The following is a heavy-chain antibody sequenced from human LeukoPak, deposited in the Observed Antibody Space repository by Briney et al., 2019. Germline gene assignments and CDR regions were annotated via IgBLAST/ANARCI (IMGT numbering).Heavy chain of an antibody. Sequence: ASVKVSCKASGYTFTGYYMHWVRQAPGQGLEWMGWINPNSGDTNYAQKFQGRVTMTRDTSISTAYMELSRLRSDDTAVYYCARDSGYCTGGVCPLSNLFDYWGQGTLVTVSS. CDR2: INPNSGDT. D-gene: IGHD2-8*02. CDR3: ARDSGYCTGGVCPLSNLFDY. V-gene: IGHV1-2*02. CDR1: GYTFTGYY. J-gene: IGHJ4*02.